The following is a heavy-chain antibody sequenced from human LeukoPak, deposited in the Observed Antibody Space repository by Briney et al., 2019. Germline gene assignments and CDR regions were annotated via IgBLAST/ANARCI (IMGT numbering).Heavy chain of an antibody. D-gene: IGHD1-26*01. J-gene: IGHJ4*02. V-gene: IGHV3-48*02. CDR1: GFMFNTYS. CDR2: ISSSSTI. Sequence: GGSLRLSCAASGFMFNTYSMNWVRQAPGKGLEWVSYISSSSTIYNADSVKGRFTISRDNAKNSLFLQMNSLRDEDTAVYYCARDAPTYVGFDYWGQGTLVTVSS. CDR3: ARDAPTYVGFDY.